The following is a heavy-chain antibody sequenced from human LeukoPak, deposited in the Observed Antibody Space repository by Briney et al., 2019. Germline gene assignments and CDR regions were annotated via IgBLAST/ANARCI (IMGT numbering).Heavy chain of an antibody. J-gene: IGHJ4*02. CDR1: GFTFSSYG. CDR2: IRYDGSNK. CDR3: AKDGGVVHKRRYLDY. V-gene: IGHV3-30*02. D-gene: IGHD2-15*01. Sequence: GGSLRLSCAASGFTFSSYGMHWVRQAPGKGLEWVAFIRYDGSNKYYADSVKGRFTISRDNSKNTLYLQMNSLRAEDTAVYYCAKDGGVVHKRRYLDYWGQGTLVTVSS.